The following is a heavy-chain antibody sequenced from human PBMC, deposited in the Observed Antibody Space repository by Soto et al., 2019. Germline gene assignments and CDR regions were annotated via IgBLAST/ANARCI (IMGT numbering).Heavy chain of an antibody. J-gene: IGHJ4*02. CDR2: IYYSGST. D-gene: IGHD4-17*01. CDR3: ARRYGDQFDY. Sequence: PSETLSLTCTVSGGSISSYYWSWIRQPPGKGLEWIGYIYYSGSTNYTPSLKSRVTISVDKSKNQFSLKLSSVTAADTAVYYCARRYGDQFDYWGQGTLVTVSS. CDR1: GGSISSYY. V-gene: IGHV4-59*01.